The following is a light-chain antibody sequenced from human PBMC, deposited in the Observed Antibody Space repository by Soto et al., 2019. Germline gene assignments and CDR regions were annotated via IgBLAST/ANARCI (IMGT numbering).Light chain of an antibody. Sequence: DIQMTQSPSSLSASVGDRVTITCRASQGIGNYLAWYQQKPGKVPQVLIYAAFTLQSGVPSRFSGSGSGTDFTLTISSLQPEDVAIYYCQHYNSALLTFGGGTRVEIK. J-gene: IGKJ4*01. CDR3: QHYNSALLT. CDR1: QGIGNY. V-gene: IGKV1-27*01. CDR2: AAF.